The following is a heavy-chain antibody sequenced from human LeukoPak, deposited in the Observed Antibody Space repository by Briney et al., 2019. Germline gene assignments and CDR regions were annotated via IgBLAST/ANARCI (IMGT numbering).Heavy chain of an antibody. CDR3: ARDGGWTTGFDY. V-gene: IGHV3-21*01. J-gene: IGHJ4*02. D-gene: IGHD1-1*01. CDR1: GLTLSSYS. Sequence: GGSLRLSCAASGLTLSSYSMNWVRQAPGKGLEWVASISSSSSYIYYADSVKGRFTISRDNAKNSLYLQMNSLRAEDTAVYDYARDGGWTTGFDYWGQGTLVTVSS. CDR2: ISSSSSYI.